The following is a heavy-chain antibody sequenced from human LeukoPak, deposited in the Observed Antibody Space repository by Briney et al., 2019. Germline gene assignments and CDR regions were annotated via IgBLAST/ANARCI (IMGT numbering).Heavy chain of an antibody. CDR3: VRGNYDSRGYSNAFDI. CDR2: IYYSGST. V-gene: IGHV4-59*01. Sequence: PSQTLSLTCTVSGVSISSSYWSWIRQPPGQRLEWIGYIYYSGSTNSNPSLQSRVTISADTSKNQFSLKLNSVTAADTAVYYCVRGNYDSRGYSNAFDIWGQGAMVTVSS. D-gene: IGHD3-22*01. CDR1: GVSISSSY. J-gene: IGHJ3*02.